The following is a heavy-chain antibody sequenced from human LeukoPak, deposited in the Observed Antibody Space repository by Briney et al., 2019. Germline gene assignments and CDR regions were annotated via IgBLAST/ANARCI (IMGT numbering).Heavy chain of an antibody. CDR3: ARGPYSSSWYRGVYNWFDP. CDR1: GYTFTGYY. D-gene: IGHD6-13*01. Sequence: ASVKVSCKASGYTFTGYYMHWVRQAPGQGLEWMGRINPNSGGTNYAQKLQGRVTMTTDTSTSTAYMELRSLRSDDTAVYYCARGPYSSSWYRGVYNWFDPWGQGTLVTVSS. CDR2: INPNSGGT. J-gene: IGHJ5*02. V-gene: IGHV1-2*06.